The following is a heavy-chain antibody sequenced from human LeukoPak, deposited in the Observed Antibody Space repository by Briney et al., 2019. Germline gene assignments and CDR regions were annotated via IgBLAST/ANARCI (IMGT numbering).Heavy chain of an antibody. J-gene: IGHJ4*02. CDR2: IKQDRSEK. CDR1: GFTFSNYW. CDR3: AKSSFLDILTPGSPPFDY. V-gene: IGHV3-7*01. D-gene: IGHD1-1*01. Sequence: PGGSLRLSCAASGFTFSNYWMSWVRQAPGKGLEWVANIKQDRSEKYYVDSVKGRFTISRDNSKNTLSLQMNSLRVEDTALYYCAKSSFLDILTPGSPPFDYWGQGTLVTVSS.